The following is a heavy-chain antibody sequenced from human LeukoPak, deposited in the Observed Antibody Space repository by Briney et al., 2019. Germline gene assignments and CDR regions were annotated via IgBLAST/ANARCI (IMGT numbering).Heavy chain of an antibody. CDR1: GFTFSSYS. D-gene: IGHD2-2*03. J-gene: IGHJ4*02. CDR2: ISSSSSYI. V-gene: IGHV3-21*01. Sequence: GGSLRLSCAASGFTFSSYSMNWVRQAPGKGLEWVSSISSSSSYIYYADSVKGRFTISRDNAKNSLYLQMNSLRAEDTAVYYCARDANPEVDIPISDFDYWGQGTLVTVSS. CDR3: ARDANPEVDIPISDFDY.